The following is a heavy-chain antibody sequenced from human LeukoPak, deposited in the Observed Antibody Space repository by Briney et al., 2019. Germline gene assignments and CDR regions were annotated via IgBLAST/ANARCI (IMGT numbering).Heavy chain of an antibody. CDR2: IQCTGRT. J-gene: IGHJ3*01. Sequence: SETLSLTCTISGDRFTSTHYWWDWVRLSPGKGLEWIGAIQCTGRTFSNPSLKSRVTIPVDASKRQFSLDLRSATAADTAVYYCARRRHNFDYYDVWGQGTRVTVSS. V-gene: IGHV4-39*01. CDR1: GDRFTSTHYW. D-gene: IGHD1-20*01. CDR3: ARRRHNFDYYDV.